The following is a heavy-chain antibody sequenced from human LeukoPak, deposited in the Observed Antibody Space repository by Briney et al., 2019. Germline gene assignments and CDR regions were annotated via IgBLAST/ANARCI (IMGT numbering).Heavy chain of an antibody. CDR2: INLSGGST. J-gene: IGHJ6*02. CDR1: AYTFTSYY. V-gene: IGHV1-46*01. D-gene: IGHD3-3*01. CDR3: ARGGTIFGVVVQNADYYGMDV. Sequence: ASVKVSCKASAYTFTSYYMHWVRQAPGQGLEWMGIINLSGGSTSYAQKFQGRVTMTRDTYASTVYMELSSLRSEDTAVYYCARGGTIFGVVVQNADYYGMDVWGQGTTVTVSS.